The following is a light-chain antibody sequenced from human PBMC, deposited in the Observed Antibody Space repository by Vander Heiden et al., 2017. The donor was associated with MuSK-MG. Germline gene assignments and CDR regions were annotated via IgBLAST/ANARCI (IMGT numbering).Light chain of an antibody. J-gene: IGKJ3*01. V-gene: IGKV4-1*01. Sequence: DIVMTQSPDSLVVSLGERATINCKSSQSVLYTSNNKNYVAWYQQKPGQPPKLLIYWASTRQSGVPERFSGSGSGTDFTLTINNLQAEDVAVYSCQQYHSPPFTFGPGT. CDR2: WAS. CDR3: QQYHSPPFT. CDR1: QSVLYTSNNKNY.